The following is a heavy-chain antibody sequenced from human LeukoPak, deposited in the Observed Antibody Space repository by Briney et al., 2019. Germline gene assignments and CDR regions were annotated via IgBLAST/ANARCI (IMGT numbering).Heavy chain of an antibody. D-gene: IGHD3-3*01. CDR2: INHSGST. J-gene: IGHJ6*02. CDR3: ARRAFDFWSGYITGKAGPYYYYGMAV. CDR1: GGSFSGYY. V-gene: IGHV4-34*01. Sequence: SETLSLTCAVYGGSFSGYYWSWIRQPPGKGLEWIGEINHSGSTNYNPSLKSRVTISVDTSKNQFSLKLSSVTAADTAVYYCARRAFDFWSGYITGKAGPYYYYGMAVWGQGTTVTVYS.